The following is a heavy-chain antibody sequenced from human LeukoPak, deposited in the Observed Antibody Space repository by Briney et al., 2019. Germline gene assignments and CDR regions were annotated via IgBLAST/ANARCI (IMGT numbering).Heavy chain of an antibody. Sequence: ASVKVSCKASGYTFTSYYMHWVRQAPGQGLEWMGIINPSGGSTSYAQKFQGRVTMTRDMSTSTVYMELSSLRSEDTAVYYCARVPRVGYYYMGVWGKGTTVTVSS. V-gene: IGHV1-46*01. CDR3: ARVPRVGYYYMGV. CDR2: INPSGGST. D-gene: IGHD4-23*01. J-gene: IGHJ6*03. CDR1: GYTFTSYY.